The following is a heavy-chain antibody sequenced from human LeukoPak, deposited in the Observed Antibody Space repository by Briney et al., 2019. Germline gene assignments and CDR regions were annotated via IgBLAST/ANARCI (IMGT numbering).Heavy chain of an antibody. D-gene: IGHD2-21*02. CDR1: GFTFSSYA. CDR2: ISSSGNIT. J-gene: IGHJ2*01. CDR3: ARGGQLVTHWYFGL. V-gene: IGHV3-64*01. Sequence: GGSLRLSCAASGFTFSSYAMHWVRQAPGKGLEYVSAISSSGNITYYANSLKGRFTVSRDNSKNTLSLQMGSLRTEDMAVYYCARGGQLVTHWYFGLWGRRALVTVSS.